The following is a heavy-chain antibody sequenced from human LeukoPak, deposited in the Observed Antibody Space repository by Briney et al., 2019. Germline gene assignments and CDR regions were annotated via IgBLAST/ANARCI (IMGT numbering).Heavy chain of an antibody. V-gene: IGHV4-39*01. Sequence: SETLSLTCTVSGGSISSSSYYWGWIRQPPGKGLEWIGSIYYSGSTYYNPSLKSRATISVDTSKNQFSLKLSSATAADTAAYYCARLELEPFDYWGQGTLVTVSS. D-gene: IGHD1-1*01. CDR1: GGSISSSSYY. J-gene: IGHJ4*02. CDR3: ARLELEPFDY. CDR2: IYYSGST.